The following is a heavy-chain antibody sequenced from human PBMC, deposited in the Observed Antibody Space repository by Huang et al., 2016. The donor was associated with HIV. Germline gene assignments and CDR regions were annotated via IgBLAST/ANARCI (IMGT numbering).Heavy chain of an antibody. V-gene: IGHV1-24*01. CDR1: GYNITELS. J-gene: IGHJ4*02. CDR2: FDPEDGET. CDR3: ATVYRRFRNHDSGDYYFDY. Sequence: QVQLVQSGAEVKKPGASVKVSCKVSGYNITELSMHWERQAPGKGLEWMGGFDPEDGETIDAQKFQGRVTMTEDTSTDTAYMELSSLRSEDTAVYYCATVYRRFRNHDSGDYYFDYWDQGTLVTVSS. D-gene: IGHD3-22*01.